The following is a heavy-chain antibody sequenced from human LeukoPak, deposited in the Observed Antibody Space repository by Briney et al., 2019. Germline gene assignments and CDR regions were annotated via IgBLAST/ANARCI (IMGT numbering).Heavy chain of an antibody. CDR3: ARVSPARILGYCSGGSCYSFDY. CDR1: GFTFSSYS. V-gene: IGHV3-21*01. J-gene: IGHJ4*02. CDR2: ISSSSSYI. Sequence: PGGSLRLSCAASGFTFSSYSMNWVRQAPGKGLEWVSYISSSSSYIYYADSVKGRFTISRDNAKNSLYLQMNSLRAKDTAVYYCARVSPARILGYCSGGSCYSFDYWGQGTLVTVSS. D-gene: IGHD2-15*01.